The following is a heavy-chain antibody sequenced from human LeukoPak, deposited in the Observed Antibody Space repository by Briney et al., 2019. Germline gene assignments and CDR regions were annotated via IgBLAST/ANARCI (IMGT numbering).Heavy chain of an antibody. D-gene: IGHD6-6*01. CDR3: TTALSSSLFRY. CDR2: IKSKTDGGTT. CDR1: GFTFSNAL. V-gene: IGHV3-15*01. J-gene: IGHJ4*02. Sequence: GGSLRLSCAASGFTFSNALMSWVRQAPGKGLEWVGRIKSKTDGGTTDYAAPVKGRFTISRDDSKNTLYLQMNSLKTEDTAVYYCTTALSSSLFRYWGQGTLVTVSS.